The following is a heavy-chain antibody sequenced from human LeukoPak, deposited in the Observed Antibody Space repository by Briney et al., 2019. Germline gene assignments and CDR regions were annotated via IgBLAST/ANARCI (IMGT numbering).Heavy chain of an antibody. V-gene: IGHV3-30*02. D-gene: IGHD3-10*01. Sequence: GGSLRLSCAASGFTFSSYGMHWVRQAPGKGLEWVAVIWYGGSNKYYADSVKGRFTISRDNSKNTLYLQMNSLRAEDTAVYYCAKDPGGHYGSGSYLDYWGQGTLVTVSS. CDR3: AKDPGGHYGSGSYLDY. CDR1: GFTFSSYG. J-gene: IGHJ4*02. CDR2: IWYGGSNK.